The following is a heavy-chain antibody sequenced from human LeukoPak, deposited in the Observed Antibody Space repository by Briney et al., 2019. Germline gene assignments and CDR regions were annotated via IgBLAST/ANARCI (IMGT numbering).Heavy chain of an antibody. CDR3: ARGLPSIYSSSWFDY. CDR1: GGSISSYY. D-gene: IGHD6-13*01. J-gene: IGHJ4*02. V-gene: IGHV4-34*01. CDR2: INHSGST. Sequence: SETLSLTCTVSGGSISSYYWSWIRQPPGKGLEWIGEINHSGSTNYNPSLKSRVTISVDTSKNQFSLKLSSVTAADTAVYYCARGLPSIYSSSWFDYWGQGTLVTVSS.